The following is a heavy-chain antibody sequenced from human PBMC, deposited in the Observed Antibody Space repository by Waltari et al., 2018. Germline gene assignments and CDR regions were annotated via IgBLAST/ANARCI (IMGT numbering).Heavy chain of an antibody. V-gene: IGHV3-23*01. CDR2: ISGSGGST. D-gene: IGHD6-6*01. CDR3: AKDPMAARPYYFDY. CDR1: GFTFSSYA. Sequence: EVQLLESGGGLVQPGGSLRLSCAASGFTFSSYAMSWVRQAPGKGLEGVSAISGSGGSTYYAGSVKGRFTMSRDNSKNTLYLQMNSLRAEDTAVYYCAKDPMAARPYYFDYWGQGTLVTVSS. J-gene: IGHJ4*02.